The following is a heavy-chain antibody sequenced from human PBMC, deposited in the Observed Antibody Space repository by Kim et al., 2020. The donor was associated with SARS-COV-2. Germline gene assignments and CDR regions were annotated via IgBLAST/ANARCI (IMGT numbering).Heavy chain of an antibody. Sequence: GGSLRLSCAASGFTFRSYAMHWVHQAPGKGLEWVAFVSNDGNTKYYADSVKGRFTISRDNSKKTLFLQMNSLRGEDTALYYCARDSHPAYYDFMDVWGQGTTVTVSS. CDR2: VSNDGNTK. V-gene: IGHV3-30-3*01. J-gene: IGHJ6*02. CDR1: GFTFRSYA. D-gene: IGHD3-3*01. CDR3: ARDSHPAYYDFMDV.